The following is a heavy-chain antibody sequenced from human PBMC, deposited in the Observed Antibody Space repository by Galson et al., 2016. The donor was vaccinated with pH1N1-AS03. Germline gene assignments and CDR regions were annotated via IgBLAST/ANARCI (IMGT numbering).Heavy chain of an antibody. D-gene: IGHD6-13*01. Sequence: SETLSLTCVMSGGSFSSYYWSWVRQPPGKGLEWIGEINESGDTNYNPSLKSRVTISVDTSKRQFSLNLTSVTAADSAVYSCARGPYCSIPTCSGYGYSYYGLDVWGQGTTVIVAS. CDR2: INESGDT. CDR3: ARGPYCSIPTCSGYGYSYYGLDV. V-gene: IGHV4-34*01. J-gene: IGHJ6*02. CDR1: GGSFSSYY.